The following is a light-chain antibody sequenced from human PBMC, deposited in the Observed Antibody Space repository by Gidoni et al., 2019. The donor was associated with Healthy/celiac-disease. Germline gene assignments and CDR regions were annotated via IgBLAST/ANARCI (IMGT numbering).Light chain of an antibody. CDR2: GAS. CDR1: QSVSSSY. CDR3: QKYGSSPRT. Sequence: EIVLTQSPGTLSLSPGERATLSCRASQSVSSSYLAWYKQKPGQAPRILIYGASSRATGIPDRFSGSGSGTDFTLTISRLEPEDFAVYYCQKYGSSPRTFGQGTKVEIK. V-gene: IGKV3-20*01. J-gene: IGKJ1*01.